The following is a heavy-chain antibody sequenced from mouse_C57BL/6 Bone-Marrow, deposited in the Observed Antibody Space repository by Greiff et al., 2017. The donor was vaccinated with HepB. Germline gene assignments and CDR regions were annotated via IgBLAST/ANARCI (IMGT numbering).Heavy chain of an antibody. J-gene: IGHJ4*01. V-gene: IGHV1-15*01. CDR2: IDPETGGT. Sequence: LVESGAELVRPGASVTLSCKASGYTFTDYEMHWVKQTPVHGLEWIGAIDPETGGTAYNQKFKGKAILTADKSSSTAYMEIRSLTSEDSAVYYCTRSEDGYYFYYAMDYWGQGTSVTVSS. CDR3: TRSEDGYYFYYAMDY. CDR1: GYTFTDYE. D-gene: IGHD2-3*01.